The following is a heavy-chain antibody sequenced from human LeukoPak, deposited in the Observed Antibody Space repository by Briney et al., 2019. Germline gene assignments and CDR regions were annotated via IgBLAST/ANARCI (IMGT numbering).Heavy chain of an antibody. CDR1: GGSMRSYF. Sequence: PSGTLSLTCTVSGGSMRSYFRSWIRQPAGKGLEWIGRIYSSGNTNYNPSLKSRVTMSVDTSKNQFSLKLTSVTAADTAFYYCAREGPYSGRWYYFDYWGQGILVTVSS. CDR3: AREGPYSGRWYYFDY. J-gene: IGHJ4*02. V-gene: IGHV4-4*07. CDR2: IYSSGNT. D-gene: IGHD6-13*01.